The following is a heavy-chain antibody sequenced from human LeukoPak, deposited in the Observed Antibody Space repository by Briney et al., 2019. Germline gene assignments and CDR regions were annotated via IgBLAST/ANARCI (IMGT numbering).Heavy chain of an antibody. D-gene: IGHD6-13*01. CDR1: GFTFSSYA. CDR2: ISYDGGNK. J-gene: IGHJ6*02. CDR3: AKCHLPPAADYYYYYYGMDV. Sequence: GGSLRLSCAASGFTFSSYAMHWVRQAPGKGLEWVAVISYDGGNKYYADSVKGRFTISRDNSKNTLYLQMNSLRAEDTAVYYCAKCHLPPAADYYYYYYGMDVWGQGTTVTVSS. V-gene: IGHV3-30*04.